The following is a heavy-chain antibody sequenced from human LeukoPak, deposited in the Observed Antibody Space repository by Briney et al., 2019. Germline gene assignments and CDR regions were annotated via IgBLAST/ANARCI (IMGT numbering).Heavy chain of an antibody. J-gene: IGHJ4*02. CDR3: ARWVTPGYFDF. CDR1: GFTFSSYA. D-gene: IGHD4-23*01. V-gene: IGHV3-23*01. CDR2: VSSTGRNT. Sequence: PGRSLRLSCAASGFTFSSYAMSWVRQAPGKGLEWVSTVSSTGRNTYYADSVKGRFTISRDISKSTLYLQMNSLRAEDTAVYYCARWVTPGYFDFWGQGTLVTVSS.